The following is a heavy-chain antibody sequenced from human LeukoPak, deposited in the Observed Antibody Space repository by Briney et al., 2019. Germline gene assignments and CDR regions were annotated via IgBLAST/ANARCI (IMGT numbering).Heavy chain of an antibody. D-gene: IGHD4-17*01. CDR3: ARDYGDYGSHWDAFDI. Sequence: APVKFSCKASGYTFTDYYIHWVRQAPGQGLEWMGWISPNSGGTKYAQKFQGRVTMTRDTSISTVYMELSRLRSDDTAVYYCARDYGDYGSHWDAFDIWGQGTMVTVSS. J-gene: IGHJ3*02. V-gene: IGHV1-2*02. CDR2: ISPNSGGT. CDR1: GYTFTDYY.